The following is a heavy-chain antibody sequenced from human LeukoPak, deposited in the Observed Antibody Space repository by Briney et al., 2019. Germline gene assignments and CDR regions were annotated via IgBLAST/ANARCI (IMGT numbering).Heavy chain of an antibody. CDR1: GFTFSSYA. CDR2: ISSSGGRT. Sequence: GGSLRLSCAASGFTFSSYAMSWVRQAPGKGLEWVSGISSSGGRTYYADSVKGRFTISRDNSKNTLYLQMNSLRAEDTAVYYCARAPHYYDSSGYYLGYFDYWGQGTLVTVSS. D-gene: IGHD3-22*01. CDR3: ARAPHYYDSSGYYLGYFDY. V-gene: IGHV3-23*01. J-gene: IGHJ4*02.